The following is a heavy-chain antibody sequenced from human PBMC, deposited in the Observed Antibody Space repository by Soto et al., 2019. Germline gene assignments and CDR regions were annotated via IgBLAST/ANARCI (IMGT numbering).Heavy chain of an antibody. D-gene: IGHD6-6*01. CDR2: IKQDGSEK. Sequence: GGSLRLSCAASGFTFSSYWMSWVRQAPGKGLEWVVNIKQDGSEKYYVDSVKGRFTISRDNAKNSLYLQMNSLRAEDTAVYYCARGLSLSSSSAFDIWGQGTMVTVSS. CDR1: GFTFSSYW. J-gene: IGHJ3*02. V-gene: IGHV3-7*01. CDR3: ARGLSLSSSSAFDI.